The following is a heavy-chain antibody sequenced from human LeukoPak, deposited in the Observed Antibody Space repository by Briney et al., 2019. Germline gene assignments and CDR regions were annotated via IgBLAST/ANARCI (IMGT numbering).Heavy chain of an antibody. V-gene: IGHV4-59*12. CDR1: GGSISSYY. D-gene: IGHD2-2*02. Sequence: SSETLSLTCTVSGGSISSYYWNWIRQPPGRGLEWIGFIYYSGSTNYNPSLKSRVTISVDRSKNQFSLKLSSVTAADTAVYYCARVGRYCSSTSCYTLDYWGQGTLVTVSS. CDR2: IYYSGST. CDR3: ARVGRYCSSTSCYTLDY. J-gene: IGHJ4*02.